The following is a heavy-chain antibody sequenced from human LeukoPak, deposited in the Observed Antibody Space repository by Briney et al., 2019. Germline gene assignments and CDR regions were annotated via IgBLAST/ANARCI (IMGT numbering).Heavy chain of an antibody. CDR2: IYYSGST. J-gene: IGHJ4*02. V-gene: IGHV4-59*08. CDR1: GGAISSYY. D-gene: IGHD4-17*01. CDR3: ASSTVPTGYFDY. Sequence: SETLSLTCTVSGGAISSYYWSWIRQPPGKGLEWIGYIYYSGSTNYNPSLKSRVTISVDTSKNQFSLKLSSVAAADTAVYYCASSTVPTGYFDYWGQGTLVTVSS.